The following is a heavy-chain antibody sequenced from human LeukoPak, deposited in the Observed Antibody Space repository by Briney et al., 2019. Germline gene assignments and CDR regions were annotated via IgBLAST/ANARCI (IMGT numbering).Heavy chain of an antibody. CDR1: GFTVSSNY. V-gene: IGHV3-66*02. CDR3: AREKVGATTYFDY. Sequence: GGSLRLSCAASGFTVSSNYMSWVHQAPGKGLEWVSVIYSGGSTYYADSVKGRFTISRDNSKNTLYLQMNSLRAEDTAVYYCAREKVGATTYFDYWGQGTLVTVSS. J-gene: IGHJ4*02. CDR2: IYSGGST. D-gene: IGHD1-26*01.